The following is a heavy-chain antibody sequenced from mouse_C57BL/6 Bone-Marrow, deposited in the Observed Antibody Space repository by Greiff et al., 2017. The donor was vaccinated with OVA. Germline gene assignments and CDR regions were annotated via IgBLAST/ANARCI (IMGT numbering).Heavy chain of an antibody. CDR3: ARYGYDGRDY. D-gene: IGHD2-2*01. CDR2: ISSGSSTI. J-gene: IGHJ2*01. CDR1: GFTFSDYG. V-gene: IGHV5-17*01. Sequence: EVKLVESGGGLVKPGGSLKLSCAASGFTFSDYGMHWVRQAPEKGLEWVAYISSGSSTIYYADTVKGRFTIARDNAKNTLFLQMTSLRSEDTAMYYCARYGYDGRDYWGQGNTLTVSS.